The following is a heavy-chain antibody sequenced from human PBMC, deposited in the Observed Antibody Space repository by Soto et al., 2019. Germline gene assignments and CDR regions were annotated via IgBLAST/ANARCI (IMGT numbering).Heavy chain of an antibody. J-gene: IGHJ5*02. Sequence: GGSLRLSCAASGFTFSDYYMSWIRQAPGKGLEWDSYISSSGSTIYYADSVKGRFTISRDNAKNSLYLHMNSLRAEDTAVYYYSRVRYYGSGSSINWFDPWGQGTLVTVSS. D-gene: IGHD3-10*01. CDR3: SRVRYYGSGSSINWFDP. CDR2: ISSSGSTI. V-gene: IGHV3-11*01. CDR1: GFTFSDYY.